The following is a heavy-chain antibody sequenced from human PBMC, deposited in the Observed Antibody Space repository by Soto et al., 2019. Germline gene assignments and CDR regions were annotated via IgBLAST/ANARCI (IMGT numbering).Heavy chain of an antibody. CDR3: AREVNHYYYYGMDV. CDR1: GFTFSSYS. V-gene: IGHV3-21*01. J-gene: IGHJ6*02. Sequence: GGSLRLSCVASGFTFSSYSMNWVRQAPGKGLEWVSSISSSSSYIYYADSVKGRFTISRDNAKNSLYLQMNSLRAEDTAVYYCAREVNHYYYYGMDVWGQGTTVTVSS. CDR2: ISSSSSYI. D-gene: IGHD3-10*01.